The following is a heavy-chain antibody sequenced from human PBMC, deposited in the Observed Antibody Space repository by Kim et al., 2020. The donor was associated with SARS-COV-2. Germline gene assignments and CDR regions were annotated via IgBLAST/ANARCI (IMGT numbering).Heavy chain of an antibody. D-gene: IGHD3-22*01. Sequence: SETLSLTCTVYGGSISSSSYYWGWIRQPTGKGLEGVGSIYDSRNTYYNPSLKSRVTISVDTSKNQFSLNLSSVTAADAAVYYCAGLNYYDSSGYYEFDY. J-gene: IGHJ4*01. CDR3: AGLNYYDSSGYYEFDY. CDR1: GGSISSSSYY. CDR2: IYDSRNT. V-gene: IGHV4-39*01.